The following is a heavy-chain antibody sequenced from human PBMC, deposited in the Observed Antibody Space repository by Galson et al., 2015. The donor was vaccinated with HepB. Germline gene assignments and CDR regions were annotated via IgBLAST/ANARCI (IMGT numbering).Heavy chain of an antibody. CDR1: GYTFSSFS. V-gene: IGHV1-18*01. J-gene: IGHJ5*02. CDR3: ARGALVAVVRATLNNWFDP. CDR2: ISTYNRYT. D-gene: IGHD2-15*01. Sequence: SVKVSCKASGYTFSSFSITWVRQVPGQGLEWVGWISTYNRYTDYAQNFQGRVTMTTDTTTNTAYMELRSLRSDDTAIYYCARGALVAVVRATLNNWFDPWGQGTLVTVSS.